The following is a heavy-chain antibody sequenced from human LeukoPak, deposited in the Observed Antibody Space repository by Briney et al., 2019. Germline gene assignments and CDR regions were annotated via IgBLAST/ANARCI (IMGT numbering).Heavy chain of an antibody. CDR1: VYTFTGYY. CDR3: AREAVAVANEDFDY. Sequence: ASVKVSCKASVYTFTGYYMHWVRQAPGQGLEWMGWINPNSGGTNYAQKFQGRVTMTRDTSISTAYMELSRLRSDDTAVYYCAREAVAVANEDFDYWGQGTLVTVSS. V-gene: IGHV1-2*02. J-gene: IGHJ4*02. CDR2: INPNSGGT. D-gene: IGHD6-19*01.